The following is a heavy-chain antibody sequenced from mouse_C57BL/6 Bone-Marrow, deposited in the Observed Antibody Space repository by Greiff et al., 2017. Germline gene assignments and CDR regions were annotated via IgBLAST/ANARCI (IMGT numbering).Heavy chain of an antibody. CDR3: ARSYDYDEYTMDY. D-gene: IGHD2-4*01. V-gene: IGHV1-64*01. Sequence: QVHVKQPGAELVKPGASVKLSCKASGYTFTNYWMHWVKQRPGQGLEWIGMMHPNGGSPDYNEKFKSEATLSVDKSSRTAYMELSSLTSEDSAVYYCARSYDYDEYTMDYWGQGTSVTVSS. J-gene: IGHJ4*01. CDR2: MHPNGGSP. CDR1: GYTFTNYW.